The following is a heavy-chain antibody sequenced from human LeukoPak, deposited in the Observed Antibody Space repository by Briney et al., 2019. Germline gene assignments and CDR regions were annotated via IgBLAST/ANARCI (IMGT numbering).Heavy chain of an antibody. D-gene: IGHD1-14*01. CDR3: ARALGGTKTGGFDI. Sequence: QPGGALRLYCAASGFRFSYLDMHWVRQAPGKGLEFVSSIGAAGAHTFYAGSVKGRFIISRDNFQSTMYLQMDGLRPEDSAVYYCARALGGTKTGGFDIWGQGTVVTVSS. J-gene: IGHJ3*02. CDR1: GFRFSYLD. V-gene: IGHV3-64*02. CDR2: IGAAGAHT.